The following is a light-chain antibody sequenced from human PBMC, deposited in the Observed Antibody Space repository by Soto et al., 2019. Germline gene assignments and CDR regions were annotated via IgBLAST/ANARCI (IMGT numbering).Light chain of an antibody. CDR1: RSDVGGYNF. CDR3: SSSVSSRTYV. J-gene: IGLJ1*01. V-gene: IGLV2-14*01. Sequence: QSALTQPASVSGSPGQSITISCTGTRSDVGGYNFVSWFQQHPGKAPKLIIYEVTNRPSGISNRFSGSKSGNTASLTISGLQAEDEADYYCSSSVSSRTYVFGTGTKLTVL. CDR2: EVT.